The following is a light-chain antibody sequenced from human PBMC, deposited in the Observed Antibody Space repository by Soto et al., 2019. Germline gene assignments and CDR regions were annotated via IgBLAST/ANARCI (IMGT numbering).Light chain of an antibody. V-gene: IGKV1-5*03. CDR3: QQYNTYWT. CDR2: EAS. CDR1: QSISNW. J-gene: IGKJ1*01. Sequence: DIQMTQSPSTLSASVGDRVTITCRASQSISNWLAWYQQKPGKAPKLLIYEASSLESGVPSRFSGSGSGTEFTLTINSLQPDDFATYYCQQYNTYWTFGQGTKVDIK.